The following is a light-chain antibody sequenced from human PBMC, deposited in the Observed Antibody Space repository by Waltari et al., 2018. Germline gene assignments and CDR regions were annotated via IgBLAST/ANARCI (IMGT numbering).Light chain of an antibody. Sequence: DVVMTQSPLSLPVTLGQPASISCRSSQSLVHSDGNTYFNWFLQRQGQSPRRLIYKVSRRDAGVPDRLSGSGSGTDFTLKISRVEAEDVGIYYCMQGTHWPPITFGQGTRLEIK. CDR2: KVS. CDR1: QSLVHSDGNTY. J-gene: IGKJ5*01. V-gene: IGKV2-30*02. CDR3: MQGTHWPPIT.